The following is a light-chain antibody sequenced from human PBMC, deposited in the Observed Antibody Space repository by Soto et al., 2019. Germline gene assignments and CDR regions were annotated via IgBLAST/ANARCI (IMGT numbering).Light chain of an antibody. CDR2: EDS. CDR1: GGTVASNY. J-gene: IGLJ3*02. Sequence: FMLTQPHSVSESPGKTVTISCTGSGGTVASNYVQWYPQRPGSAPTAVMYEDSRRPSGVPDRFSGSIDSSSNSASLTISELKTEDEADYYCQSYDDTSSWVFGGGTKLTVL. V-gene: IGLV6-57*02. CDR3: QSYDDTSSWV.